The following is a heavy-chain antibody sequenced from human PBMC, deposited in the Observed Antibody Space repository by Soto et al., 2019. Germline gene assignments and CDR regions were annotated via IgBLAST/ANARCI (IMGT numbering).Heavy chain of an antibody. Sequence: PSETLSLTCTVSGGSISSGGYYWSWIRQHPGKGLEWIGYIYYSGSTYYSPSLKSRVTISVDTSKNQFSLKLSSVTAADTAVYYCARDMRYSSSPGWFDPWGQGTLVTVSS. CDR3: ARDMRYSSSPGWFDP. D-gene: IGHD6-6*01. J-gene: IGHJ5*02. CDR1: GGSISSGGYY. V-gene: IGHV4-31*03. CDR2: IYYSGST.